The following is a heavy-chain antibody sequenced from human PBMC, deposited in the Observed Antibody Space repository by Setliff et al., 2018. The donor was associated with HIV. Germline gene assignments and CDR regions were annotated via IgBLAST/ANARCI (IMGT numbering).Heavy chain of an antibody. CDR3: ASGHEWLRN. CDR1: GDSIRNDY. D-gene: IGHD5-12*01. J-gene: IGHJ4*02. CDR2: ISYSGGT. Sequence: SETLSLTCTVSGDSIRNDYWTWIRQSPEKGLEWIAYISYSGGTNHNPSLMGRVTMSLDVSKNQVSLRLRSVVAADTAVYYCASGHEWLRNWGQGTLVTVSS. V-gene: IGHV4-59*12.